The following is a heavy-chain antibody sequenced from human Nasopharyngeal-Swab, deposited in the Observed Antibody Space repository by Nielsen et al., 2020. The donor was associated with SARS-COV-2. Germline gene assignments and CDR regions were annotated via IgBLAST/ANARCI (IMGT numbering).Heavy chain of an antibody. CDR3: ARAVEMAAILDY. J-gene: IGHJ4*02. V-gene: IGHV4-38-2*01. Sequence: SETLSLTCAVSGYSMNSGYYWGWTRQPPGKGLEWIGSIYHSGSTYYNPSLKSRVTLSIDTSKTQFSLKLSSVTAADTAVYYCARAVEMAAILDYWGQGTLVTVSS. CDR1: GYSMNSGYY. CDR2: IYHSGST. D-gene: IGHD5-24*01.